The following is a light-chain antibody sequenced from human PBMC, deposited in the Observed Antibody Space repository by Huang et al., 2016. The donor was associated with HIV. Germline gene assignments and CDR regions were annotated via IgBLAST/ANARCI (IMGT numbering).Light chain of an antibody. Sequence: IQMTQSPASLSASVGDRVTITCRASQAIRNDLGWYQQRLGKAPKLLVSAASHLQSGVPSRFSGSGAGTHFTLTISGLQSEDFATDYCLQTYTYPWTFGQGTKVEI. J-gene: IGKJ1*01. CDR3: LQTYTYPWT. CDR1: QAIRND. CDR2: AAS. V-gene: IGKV1-6*01.